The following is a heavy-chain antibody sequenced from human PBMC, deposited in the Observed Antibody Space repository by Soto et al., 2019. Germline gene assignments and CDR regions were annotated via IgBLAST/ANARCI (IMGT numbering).Heavy chain of an antibody. CDR3: ARREYRGSRSNTYYYYGMDV. CDR2: IYYSGST. J-gene: IGHJ6*02. V-gene: IGHV4-39*01. CDR1: GGSISSSSYY. D-gene: IGHD6-13*01. Sequence: QLQLQESGPGLVKPSETLSLTCTVSGGSISSSSYYWGWIRQPPGKGLERIGRIYYSGSTYYNPSLKILFTISVDTSKNQFSLTLSSVTAADTAVYYCARREYRGSRSNTYYYYGMDVWGQGTTVTVSS.